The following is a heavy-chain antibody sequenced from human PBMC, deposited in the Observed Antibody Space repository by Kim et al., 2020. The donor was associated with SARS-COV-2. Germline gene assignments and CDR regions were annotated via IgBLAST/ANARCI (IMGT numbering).Heavy chain of an antibody. V-gene: IGHV3-33*06. J-gene: IGHJ6*02. CDR1: GFTFSSYG. Sequence: GGSLRLSCAASGFTFSSYGMHWVRQAPGKGLEWVAVIWYDGSNKYYADSVKGRFTISRDNSKNTLYLQMNSLRAEDTAVYYCAKQAFGYGDHGHYYYYYGMDVWGQGTTVTVSS. CDR2: IWYDGSNK. CDR3: AKQAFGYGDHGHYYYYYGMDV. D-gene: IGHD4-17*01.